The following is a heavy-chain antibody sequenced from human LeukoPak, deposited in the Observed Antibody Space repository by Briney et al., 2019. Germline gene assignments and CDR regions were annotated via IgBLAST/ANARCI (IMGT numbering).Heavy chain of an antibody. CDR3: ARWDYANYFWFDP. Sequence: SETLSLTCTVSGGSISSYYWSWIRQPPGKGLEWIGYIYYSGSTNYNPSLKSRVTISVDTSKNQFSLKLSSVTAADTAVYYCARWDYANYFWFDPWGQGTLVTVSS. CDR2: IYYSGST. D-gene: IGHD4-17*01. CDR1: GGSISSYY. V-gene: IGHV4-59*01. J-gene: IGHJ5*02.